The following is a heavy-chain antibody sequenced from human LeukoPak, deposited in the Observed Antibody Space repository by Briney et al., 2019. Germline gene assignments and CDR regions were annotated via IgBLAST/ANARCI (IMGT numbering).Heavy chain of an antibody. V-gene: IGHV3-11*04. Sequence: GGSLRLSCAASGFTFSDYYMSWIRQAPGKGLEWVAYITRSGTTIYYADSVKGRFAISRDNAKNSLYLQMNSLRAEDTAVYYCGRGHWGLDYWGQGALVTVSS. D-gene: IGHD7-27*01. CDR2: ITRSGTTI. CDR3: GRGHWGLDY. CDR1: GFTFSDYY. J-gene: IGHJ4*02.